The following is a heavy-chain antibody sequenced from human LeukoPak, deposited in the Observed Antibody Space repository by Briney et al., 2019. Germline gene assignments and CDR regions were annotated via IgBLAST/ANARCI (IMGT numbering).Heavy chain of an antibody. D-gene: IGHD6-13*01. CDR1: GFTFSSYA. Sequence: GGSLRPSCAASGFTFSSYAMSWVRQAPGKGLEWVSAISGSGGSTYYADSVKGRFTISRDNAKNSLYLQMNSLRAEDTAVYYCAREQQLVVDYWGQGTLVTVSS. J-gene: IGHJ4*02. V-gene: IGHV3-23*01. CDR3: AREQQLVVDY. CDR2: ISGSGGST.